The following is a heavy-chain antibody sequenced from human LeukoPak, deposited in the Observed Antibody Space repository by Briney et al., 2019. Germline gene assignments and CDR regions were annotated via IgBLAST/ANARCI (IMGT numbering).Heavy chain of an antibody. V-gene: IGHV4-4*07. Sequence: SSETLSLTCSVSGASISGYYWNWIRQPAGKGLEWIGRIHTSGSTNYNPSPKSRLTVSVDTSKNQFSLKLSSVTAADTAVYYCARDGGSGWYRYWGQGTLVTVSS. J-gene: IGHJ4*02. D-gene: IGHD6-19*01. CDR3: ARDGGSGWYRY. CDR1: GASISGYY. CDR2: IHTSGST.